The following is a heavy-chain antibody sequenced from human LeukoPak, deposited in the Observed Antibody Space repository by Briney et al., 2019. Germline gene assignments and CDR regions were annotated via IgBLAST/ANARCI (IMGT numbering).Heavy chain of an antibody. V-gene: IGHV4-59*01. CDR1: GGSISSYY. Sequence: SETLCLTCAVSGGSISSYYWSWVRQPPGKGLEWIGYICYSGSTNYNPSLKSRGTISVDTSKNQFALKLSSLTAADTAVYYRGGYSRSWYRGGLYEAFDIWLRGTMV. D-gene: IGHD6-13*01. J-gene: IGHJ3*02. CDR3: GGYSRSWYRGGLYEAFDI. CDR2: ICYSGST.